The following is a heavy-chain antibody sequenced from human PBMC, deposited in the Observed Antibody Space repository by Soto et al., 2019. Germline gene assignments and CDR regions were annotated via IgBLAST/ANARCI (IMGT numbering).Heavy chain of an antibody. Sequence: QVQLVQSGAEVKKPGSSVKVSCKASGGTFSSYAISWVRQAPGQGLEWMGGIIPIFGTANYAQKFQGRVTITADESTSTAYMELSSLRSEDTAVYYCARGPGRTTVTTLCVSSDYWGEGTLVTVSS. J-gene: IGHJ4*02. D-gene: IGHD4-17*01. CDR3: ARGPGRTTVTTLCVSSDY. CDR1: GGTFSSYA. CDR2: IIPIFGTA. V-gene: IGHV1-69*12.